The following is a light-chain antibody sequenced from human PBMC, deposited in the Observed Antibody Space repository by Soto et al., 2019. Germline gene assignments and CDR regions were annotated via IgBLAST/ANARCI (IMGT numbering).Light chain of an antibody. CDR3: SSYTSSSTRV. CDR1: SSDVGGYNY. CDR2: DVS. J-gene: IGLJ1*01. Sequence: SVLPKAASVSGFPGQAITISCTRTSSDVGGYNYVSWYQQHPGKAPKLMIYDVSNRPPGVSNRFSGSKSGNTASLTISVLQAEDEADYYCSSYTSSSTRVFGTGTKVTVL. V-gene: IGLV2-14*01.